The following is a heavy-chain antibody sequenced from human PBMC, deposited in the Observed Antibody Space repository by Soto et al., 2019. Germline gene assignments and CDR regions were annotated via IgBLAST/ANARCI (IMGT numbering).Heavy chain of an antibody. CDR1: GGTFSSYA. D-gene: IGHD3-10*01. CDR3: ARDVSMVRGSD. J-gene: IGHJ4*02. V-gene: IGHV1-69*12. CDR2: ISPIFGTA. Sequence: QVQLVQSGAEVKKPGSSVKVSCKASGGTFSSYAISWVRQAPGQGLEWMGGISPIFGTANYAQKFQGRVTITADESTSTAYMELSSLRSEDTAVYSCARDVSMVRGSDWGQGTLFTVSS.